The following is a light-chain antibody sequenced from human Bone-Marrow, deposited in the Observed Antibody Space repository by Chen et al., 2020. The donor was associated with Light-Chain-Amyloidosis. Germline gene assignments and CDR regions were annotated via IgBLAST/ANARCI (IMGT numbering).Light chain of an antibody. J-gene: IGLJ3*02. CDR3: QVWDRSSDRPV. Sequence: SYVLTQPSSVSVAPGQTATIARGGNNIGATSVHWYQRTPGQAPLLVVYDDSDRPSGIPERWSGSNSGNTATRTVSRVEAGDGADYYCQVWDRSSDRPVFGGGTMLTVL. CDR2: DDS. V-gene: IGLV3-21*02. CDR1: NIGATS.